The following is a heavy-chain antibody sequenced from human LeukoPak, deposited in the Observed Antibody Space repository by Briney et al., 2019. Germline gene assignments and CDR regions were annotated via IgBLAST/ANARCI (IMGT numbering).Heavy chain of an antibody. CDR3: ASSSSWLTEDY. Sequence: GGSLRLSCAASGFTFSSYGMHWVRQAPGKGLEWVAVIWYDGSNKNYADSVKGRFTISRDNSKNTLYLQMNSLRAEDTAVYYCASSSSWLTEDYWGQGTLVTVSS. J-gene: IGHJ4*02. D-gene: IGHD6-13*01. V-gene: IGHV3-33*01. CDR1: GFTFSSYG. CDR2: IWYDGSNK.